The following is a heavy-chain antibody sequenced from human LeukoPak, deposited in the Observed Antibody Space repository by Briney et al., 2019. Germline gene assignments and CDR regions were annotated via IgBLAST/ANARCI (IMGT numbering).Heavy chain of an antibody. J-gene: IGHJ4*02. CDR3: ARALLYWVPGDY. CDR1: GGTFSSYA. CDR2: IIPIFGTA. Sequence: SVKVSCKASGGTFSSYAISWVRQAPGQGREWMGGIIPIFGTANYAQKFQGRVTITADESTSTAYMELSSLRSDDPAVYYCARALLYWVPGDYWGQGTLVTVSS. D-gene: IGHD2-8*02. V-gene: IGHV1-69*01.